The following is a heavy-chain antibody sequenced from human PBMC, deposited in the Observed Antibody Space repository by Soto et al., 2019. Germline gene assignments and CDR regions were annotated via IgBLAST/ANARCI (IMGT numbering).Heavy chain of an antibody. J-gene: IGHJ4*02. D-gene: IGHD5-12*01. V-gene: IGHV4-30-2*06. CDR1: GASISYGGFS. CDR2: ISHLEST. Sequence: SETLSLTCTVSGASISYGGFSWSWIRQSPGEGLEWIGYISHLESTYFHPSFKSRLTMSIDRTRNQFSLKLSSVTAADMAVYYCARGGGYDSFDYWGQGVLVTVSS. CDR3: ARGGGYDSFDY.